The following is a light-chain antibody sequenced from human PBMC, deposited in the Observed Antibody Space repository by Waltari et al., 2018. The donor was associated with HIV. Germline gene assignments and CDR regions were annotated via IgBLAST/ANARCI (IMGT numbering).Light chain of an antibody. CDR3: QQYETDSRS. V-gene: IGKV1-5*03. CDR1: EDINKW. CDR2: KAT. J-gene: IGKJ1*01. Sequence: DIQMTQSPSSVSASIGDRVSITCRASEDINKWLAWYQPKPVKAPNLLIYKATILETGVPSRFSGSVSGADFTLTITNLQSDDFATYYCQQYETDSRSFGQGTKV.